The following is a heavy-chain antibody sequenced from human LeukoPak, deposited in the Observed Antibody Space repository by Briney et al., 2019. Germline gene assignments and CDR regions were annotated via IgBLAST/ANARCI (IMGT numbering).Heavy chain of an antibody. CDR3: ARHESGSSSAAFDS. V-gene: IGHV4-4*07. Sequence: SETLSLTCTVSGVSISSYYWSWIRQPAGKGLEWIGRIYTSGSTNYNPSLKSRVTMSVDTSKNQFSLKLSSVTAADTAVYYCARHESGSSSAAFDSWGQGTMVVVSS. CDR2: IYTSGST. CDR1: GVSISSYY. D-gene: IGHD6-6*01. J-gene: IGHJ3*01.